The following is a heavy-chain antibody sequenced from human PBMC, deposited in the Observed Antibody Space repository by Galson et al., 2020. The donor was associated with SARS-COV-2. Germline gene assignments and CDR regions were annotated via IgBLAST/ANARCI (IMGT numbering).Heavy chain of an antibody. V-gene: IGHV3-7*05. Sequence: GGSLRLSCVASGFTFSSFWMSWIRQAPGKGLEWVASIQEDGSQKYYVESLKGRFTVSRDNAKNSVFLLLNDLRVEDTALYYCARGLGGECRRYFDYWGLGTLVNVSS. CDR1: GFTFSSFW. CDR2: IQEDGSQK. D-gene: IGHD3-16*01. J-gene: IGHJ4*02. CDR3: ARGLGGECRRYFDY.